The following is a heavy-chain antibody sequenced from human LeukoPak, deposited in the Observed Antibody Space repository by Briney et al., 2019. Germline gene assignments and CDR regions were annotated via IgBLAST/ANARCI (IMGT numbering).Heavy chain of an antibody. CDR2: ISGSGGST. V-gene: IGHV3-23*01. CDR1: GFTFSSYA. CDR3: ARLLSGWYLADY. D-gene: IGHD6-19*01. Sequence: TGGSLRLSCAASGFTFSSYAMSWVRQAPGKGLGWVSAISGSGGSTYYADSVKGRFTISRDNSKNTLYLQMNSLRAEDTAVYYCARLLSGWYLADYWGQGTLVTVSS. J-gene: IGHJ4*02.